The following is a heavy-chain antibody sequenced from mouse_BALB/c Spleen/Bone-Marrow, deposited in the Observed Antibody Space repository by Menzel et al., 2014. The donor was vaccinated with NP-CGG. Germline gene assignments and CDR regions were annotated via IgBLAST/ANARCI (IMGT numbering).Heavy chain of an antibody. D-gene: IGHD2-4*01. CDR1: GDSITSGY. Sequence: VQLQQSGPSLVKPSQTLSLTCSVTGDSITSGYWNWIRKFPANKLEYMGYINFNGSTYYNPSLESRISITRDTSKNQYYLHLNSVTTEDTATYYCASGGPTMITYYAMDYWGQGTSVTVSS. J-gene: IGHJ4*01. V-gene: IGHV3-8*02. CDR3: ASGGPTMITYYAMDY. CDR2: INFNGST.